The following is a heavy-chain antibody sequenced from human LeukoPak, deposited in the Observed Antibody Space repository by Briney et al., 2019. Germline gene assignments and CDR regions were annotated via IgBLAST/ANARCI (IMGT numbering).Heavy chain of an antibody. D-gene: IGHD3-16*01. Sequence: PSETLSLTCTVSGNSISSYYWSWIRQPAGKGLEWIGRINTSGSSNYNPSLKSRVIMSVDTSKNQFSLKLSSVTAADTAVYYCARSTIYDYVLNYYYMDVWGKGTTVTVSS. J-gene: IGHJ6*03. CDR1: GNSISSYY. V-gene: IGHV4-4*07. CDR3: ARSTIYDYVLNYYYMDV. CDR2: INTSGSS.